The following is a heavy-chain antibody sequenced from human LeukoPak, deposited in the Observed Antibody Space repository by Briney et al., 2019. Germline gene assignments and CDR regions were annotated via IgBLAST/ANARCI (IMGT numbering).Heavy chain of an antibody. Sequence: GGSLRLSCAASGFTFSNAWMSWVRQAPGEGLEWVGRIISKTDGVTTDYAAPVKGRFTISRDDSINTLYLQMNGLETEHTALYYCATSGTTTTRLLEYWGQGTLVTVSS. CDR3: ATSGTTTTRLLEY. CDR1: GFTFSNAW. CDR2: IISKTDGVTT. V-gene: IGHV3-15*01. D-gene: IGHD1-26*01. J-gene: IGHJ4*02.